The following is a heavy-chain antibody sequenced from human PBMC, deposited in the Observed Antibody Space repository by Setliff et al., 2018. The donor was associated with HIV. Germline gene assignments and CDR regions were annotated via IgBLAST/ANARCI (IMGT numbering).Heavy chain of an antibody. J-gene: IGHJ4*02. D-gene: IGHD2-21*02. CDR3: ATSVGYCGGDCSDY. V-gene: IGHV4-38-2*01. CDR2: ICHSGST. Sequence: SETLSLTCAVSGYSINSGYYWGWIRQPPGKGLEWIGSICHSGSTYYNPSLKSRVTISVDTSKNQFSLKLSSVTAADTAVYYCATSVGYCGGDCSDYWGQGTLVTVSS. CDR1: GYSINSGYY.